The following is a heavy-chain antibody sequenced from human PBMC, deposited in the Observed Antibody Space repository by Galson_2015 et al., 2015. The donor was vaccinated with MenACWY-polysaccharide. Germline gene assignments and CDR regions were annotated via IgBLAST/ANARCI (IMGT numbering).Heavy chain of an antibody. V-gene: IGHV4-61*01. J-gene: IGHJ5*01. D-gene: IGHD3-10*01. CDR1: GGSVNSVTYY. Sequence: ESLSLTCTVSGGSVNSVTYYWAWLRQPPGEGLEWIGFIYYTGRTNYNPSLKSRVTISLDTSKNQFSLRLSSETAADTAVYYCASEGIRGRSFGWFDSWGQGSLGTVSS. CDR3: ASEGIRGRSFGWFDS. CDR2: IYYTGRT.